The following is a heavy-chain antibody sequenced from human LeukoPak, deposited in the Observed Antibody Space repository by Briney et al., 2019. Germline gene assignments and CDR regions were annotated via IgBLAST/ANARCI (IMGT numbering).Heavy chain of an antibody. CDR3: AKDFTAYCGGDCYSLLDY. V-gene: IGHV3-30*18. J-gene: IGHJ4*02. CDR2: ISYDGGNK. Sequence: PGGSLRLSCAASGFTFSSYGMHWVRQAPGKGLEWVAVISYDGGNKYYADSVKGRFTISRDNSKNTLYLQMNSLRAEDTAVYYCAKDFTAYCGGDCYSLLDYWGQGTLVTVSS. CDR1: GFTFSSYG. D-gene: IGHD2-21*02.